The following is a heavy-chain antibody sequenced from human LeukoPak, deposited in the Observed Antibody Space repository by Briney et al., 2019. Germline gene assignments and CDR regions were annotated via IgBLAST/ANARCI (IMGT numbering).Heavy chain of an antibody. CDR3: ARTIEVAGTLSWFDP. V-gene: IGHV3-21*01. J-gene: IGHJ5*02. CDR2: ISSSSSYI. Sequence: PGGPLRLSCSASGFTFSRYGMHWVRQAPGKGLEWVSSISSSSSYIYYASSVKGRFTISRDNAKNSLYLQMNSLRAEDTAVYYCARTIEVAGTLSWFDPWGQGTLVTVSS. CDR1: GFTFSRYG. D-gene: IGHD6-19*01.